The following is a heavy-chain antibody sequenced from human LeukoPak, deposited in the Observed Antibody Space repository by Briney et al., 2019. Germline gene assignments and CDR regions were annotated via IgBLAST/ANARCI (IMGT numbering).Heavy chain of an antibody. J-gene: IGHJ5*02. CDR2: IIPIFGTA. CDR3: ARSLQGYDFWSSFESASRNNWFDP. V-gene: IGHV1-69*13. Sequence: ASVKVSCKASGGTFSSYAISWVRQAPGQGLEWMGGIIPIFGTANYAQKFQGRVTITADESTSTAYMELSSLRSEDTAVYYCARSLQGYDFWSSFESASRNNWFDPWGQGTLVTVSS. CDR1: GGTFSSYA. D-gene: IGHD3-3*01.